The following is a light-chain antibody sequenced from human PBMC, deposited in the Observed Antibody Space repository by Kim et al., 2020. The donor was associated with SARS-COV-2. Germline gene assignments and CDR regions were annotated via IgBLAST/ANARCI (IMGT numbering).Light chain of an antibody. J-gene: IGLJ2*01. Sequence: SYELTQPPSVSVSPGQTASITCSGDQLGDKYVCWYQQRRGQSPVLVIYQDKNRPSGIPERFSGSNSGNTATLTISGTQAMDEADYYCQAWDTTVVFGGGTQLTVL. CDR1: QLGDKY. V-gene: IGLV3-1*01. CDR3: QAWDTTVV. CDR2: QDK.